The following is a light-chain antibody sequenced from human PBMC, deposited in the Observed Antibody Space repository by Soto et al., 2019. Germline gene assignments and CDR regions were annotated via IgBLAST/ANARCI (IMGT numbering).Light chain of an antibody. J-gene: IGLJ1*01. V-gene: IGLV2-14*01. CDR1: GSDVGGYRY. Sequence: QSALTQPASVSGSPGQSIAISCTGTGSDVGGYRYVSWYQQHPGKAPKLIIYDVSNRPSGVSDRFSGSKSGNTASLTISGLQFEDEADYYCDSYSSITSYVF. CDR2: DVS. CDR3: DSYSSITSYV.